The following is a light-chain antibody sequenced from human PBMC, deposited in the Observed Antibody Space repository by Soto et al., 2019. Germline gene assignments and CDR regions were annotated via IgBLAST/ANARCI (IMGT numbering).Light chain of an antibody. J-gene: IGLJ2*01. V-gene: IGLV1-51*01. Sequence: QSALTQPPSVSAAPGQKVTISCSGSSSNIGNNYVSWYQQLPGTAPKLLISDNNKRPSGIPDRFSGSKSGTSATLGITGLQTGDEADYYCGTWDNSLSAGVFGGGTKLTVL. CDR2: DNN. CDR1: SSNIGNNY. CDR3: GTWDNSLSAGV.